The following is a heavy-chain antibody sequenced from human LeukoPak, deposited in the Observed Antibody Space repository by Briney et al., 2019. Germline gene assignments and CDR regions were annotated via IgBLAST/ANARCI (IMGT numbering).Heavy chain of an antibody. J-gene: IGHJ4*02. CDR1: GGSFSGYY. Sequence: SETLSLTCAVYGGSFSGYYWSWIRQPPGKGLEWIGEINHSGSTNYNPSLKSRVTISVGTSKNQFSLKLSSVTAADTAVYYCARADYSNYVPRFDYWGQGTLATVSS. CDR3: ARADYSNYVPRFDY. D-gene: IGHD4-11*01. V-gene: IGHV4-34*01. CDR2: INHSGST.